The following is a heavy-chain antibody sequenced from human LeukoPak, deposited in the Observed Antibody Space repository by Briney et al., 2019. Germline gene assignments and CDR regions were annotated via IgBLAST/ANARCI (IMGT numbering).Heavy chain of an antibody. J-gene: IGHJ5*02. D-gene: IGHD6-13*01. Sequence: GGSLRLSCAASGCTFSSYGMHWVRQAPVKGLEWVAVISYYGSNKYYADSVKGRFTISRDNSKNTLYLQMNSLRAEETAVYYCAKDRYRSSWYWFAPWGQGTLVPVSS. V-gene: IGHV3-30*18. CDR1: GCTFSSYG. CDR2: ISYYGSNK. CDR3: AKDRYRSSWYWFAP.